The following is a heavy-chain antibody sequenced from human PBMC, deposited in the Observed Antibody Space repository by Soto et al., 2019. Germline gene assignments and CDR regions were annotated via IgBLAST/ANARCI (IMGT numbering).Heavy chain of an antibody. D-gene: IGHD4-4*01. CDR2: IIPIFGTA. CDR3: ARVGGYDYSNSHYYYYGMDV. Sequence: ASVKVSCKASGGTFSSYAISWVRQAPGQGLEWMGGIIPIFGTANYAQKFQGRVTITADESTSTAYMELSSLRSEDTAVYYCARVGGYDYSNSHYYYYGMDVWGQGTRVTVSS. CDR1: GGTFSSYA. J-gene: IGHJ6*02. V-gene: IGHV1-69*13.